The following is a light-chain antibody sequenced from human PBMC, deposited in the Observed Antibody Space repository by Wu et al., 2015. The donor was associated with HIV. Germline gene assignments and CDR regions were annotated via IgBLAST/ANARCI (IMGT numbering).Light chain of an antibody. CDR3: HQYADVPWT. CDR2: DAS. CDR1: QDIGNY. V-gene: IGKV1-33*01. J-gene: IGKJ1*01. Sequence: DIQMTQSPSSLSASVGDRVTITCQASQDIGNYLNWYQQRPGKAPKLLIYDASTLKIGVPSRFNGSGSETDFTFTISSLQPEDIATYYCHQYADVPWTFGQGTKVEIK.